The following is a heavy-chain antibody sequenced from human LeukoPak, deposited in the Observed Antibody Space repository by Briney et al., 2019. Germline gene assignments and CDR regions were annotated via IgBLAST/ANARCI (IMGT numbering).Heavy chain of an antibody. CDR1: GFTFSSFD. D-gene: IGHD1-1*01. CDR2: IGTASDT. V-gene: IGHV3-13*01. Sequence: PGGPLRLSCAASGFTFSSFDMHWVRQPTGHGLEWVSTIGTASDTYYPGSVEGRFTLSKDNAKNSLYLQMNSLTAGDTAVYYCARGPPRGKYYYMDVWGKGTTVTVSS. CDR3: ARGPPRGKYYYMDV. J-gene: IGHJ6*03.